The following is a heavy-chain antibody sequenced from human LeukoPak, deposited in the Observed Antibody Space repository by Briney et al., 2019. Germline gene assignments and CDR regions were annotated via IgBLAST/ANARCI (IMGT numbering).Heavy chain of an antibody. V-gene: IGHV3-9*01. Sequence: GGSLRLSCAASGVTLSSYAMSWARQAPGKGLEWVSAISWNSVNIDYADSVKGRFTISRDNAKNSLYLQMNSLRAEDTALYYCAKVHRPYYYYDMDVWGQGTTVTVSS. J-gene: IGHJ6*02. CDR1: GVTLSSYA. CDR2: ISWNSVNI. CDR3: AKVHRPYYYYDMDV.